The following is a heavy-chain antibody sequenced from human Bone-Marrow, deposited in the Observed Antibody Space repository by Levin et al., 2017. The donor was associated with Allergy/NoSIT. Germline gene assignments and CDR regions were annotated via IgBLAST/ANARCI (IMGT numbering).Heavy chain of an antibody. CDR3: ARGELGSGYLFDY. Sequence: GESLKISCKTSGYTFTSFDINWVRQATGQGLEWMVWMYPNSDNAGYAQKFQGRVTMTRNTSISTAYMELSSLRSEDTAIYYCARGELGSGYLFDYWGQGTLVTVSS. V-gene: IGHV1-8*01. J-gene: IGHJ4*02. CDR2: MYPNSDNA. CDR1: GYTFTSFD. D-gene: IGHD5-12*01.